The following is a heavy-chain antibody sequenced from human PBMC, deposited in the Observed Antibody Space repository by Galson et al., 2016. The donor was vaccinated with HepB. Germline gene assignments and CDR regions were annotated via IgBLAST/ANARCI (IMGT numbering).Heavy chain of an antibody. D-gene: IGHD3-22*01. J-gene: IGHJ4*02. CDR1: GFTFSGHS. CDR3: ARGRGGYDSSAYPFDL. V-gene: IGHV3-48*02. Sequence: SLRLSCAASGFTFSGHSMNWVRQAPGKGLEWVSYISLSSRIIYYADSVQGRFTISRDDAKRSLHLQMDSLRDEDTAVYYCARGRGGYDSSAYPFDLWGQGTLVTVSS. CDR2: ISLSSRII.